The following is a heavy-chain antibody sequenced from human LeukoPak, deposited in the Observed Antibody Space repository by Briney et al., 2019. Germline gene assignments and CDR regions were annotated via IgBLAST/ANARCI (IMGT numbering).Heavy chain of an antibody. D-gene: IGHD4-17*01. Sequence: SVKASCKASGGTFSSYAISWVRQAPGQGLEWMGGIIPIFGTANYAQKFQGRVTITADESTSTAYMELSSLRSEDTAVYYCASKGDTTVTTWLDYWGQGTLVTVSS. J-gene: IGHJ4*02. CDR3: ASKGDTTVTTWLDY. V-gene: IGHV1-69*01. CDR1: GGTFSSYA. CDR2: IIPIFGTA.